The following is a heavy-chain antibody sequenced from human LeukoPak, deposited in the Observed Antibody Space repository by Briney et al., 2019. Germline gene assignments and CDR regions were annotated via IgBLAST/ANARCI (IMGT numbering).Heavy chain of an antibody. CDR2: INPNSGGT. Sequence: ASVKVSCKASGYTFTGYYMHWVRQAPGQGLEWMGWINPNSGGTNYAQKFQGRVTMTRDTSISTAYMELSRLRSDDTAVYYCARDWRYCSSTSCYAQGYWGQGTLVTVSS. D-gene: IGHD2-2*01. CDR3: ARDWRYCSSTSCYAQGY. J-gene: IGHJ4*02. CDR1: GYTFTGYY. V-gene: IGHV1-2*02.